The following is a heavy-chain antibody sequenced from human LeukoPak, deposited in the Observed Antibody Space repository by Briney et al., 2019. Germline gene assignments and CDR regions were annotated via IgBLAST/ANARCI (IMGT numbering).Heavy chain of an antibody. CDR3: ARDPAGGDYVDAFDI. CDR1: GFTVSSNY. V-gene: IGHV3-48*01. J-gene: IGHJ3*02. Sequence: PGGSLRLSCAASGFTVSSNYMSWVRQAPGKGLEWVSYISSSSSTIYYADSVKGRFTISRDNAKNSLYLQMNSLRAEDTAVYYCARDPAGGDYVDAFDIWGQGTTVTVSS. D-gene: IGHD4-17*01. CDR2: ISSSSSTI.